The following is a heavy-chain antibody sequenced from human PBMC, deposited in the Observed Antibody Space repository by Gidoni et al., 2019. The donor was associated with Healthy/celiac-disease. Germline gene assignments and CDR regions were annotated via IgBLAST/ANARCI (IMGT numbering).Heavy chain of an antibody. V-gene: IGHV3-30*18. J-gene: IGHJ6*02. CDR2: ISYDGSNK. CDR1: GFTFSSYG. Sequence: QVQLVESGGGVVQPGRSLRLSCAASGFTFSSYGMHWVRQAPGKGLEWVAVISYDGSNKYYADSVKGRFTISRDNSKNTLYLQMNSLRAEDTAVYYCAKDRGHPAYYYYYGMDVWGQGTTVTVSS. CDR3: AKDRGHPAYYYYYGMDV.